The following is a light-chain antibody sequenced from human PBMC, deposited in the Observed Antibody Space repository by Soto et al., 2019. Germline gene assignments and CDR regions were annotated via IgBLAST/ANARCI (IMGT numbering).Light chain of an antibody. CDR2: EVS. V-gene: IGLV2-23*02. CDR3: CSYGGSRAV. Sequence: QSALTQPASVSGSPGQSITISCTGTSSDVGSHNLVSWYQQHPGQAPKLMIYEVSKRPFGVSARFSASKSGNTASLTISGLQAEDEAAYYCCSYGGSRAVFGGGTPLTVL. J-gene: IGLJ7*01. CDR1: SSDVGSHNL.